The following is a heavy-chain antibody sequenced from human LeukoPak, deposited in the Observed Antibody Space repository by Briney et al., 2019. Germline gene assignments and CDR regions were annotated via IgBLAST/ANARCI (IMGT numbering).Heavy chain of an antibody. D-gene: IGHD6-13*01. V-gene: IGHV4-59*08. CDR3: ARRRAEGGSNGHYNWFDP. CDR2: IYLSGTT. CDR1: GDSINAYY. J-gene: IGHJ5*02. Sequence: SETLSLTCTVSGDSINAYYWGWIRQPPGKGLEWIGYIYLSGTTKYNPSLESRVTISVDTSKNQFSLKLSSVTAADTAVYYCARRRAEGGSNGHYNWFDPWGQGILVTVSS.